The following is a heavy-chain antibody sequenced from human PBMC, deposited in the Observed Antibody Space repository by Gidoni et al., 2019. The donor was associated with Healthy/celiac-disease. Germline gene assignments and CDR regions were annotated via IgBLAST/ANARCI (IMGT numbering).Heavy chain of an antibody. Sequence: QVQLVQSGAEVKKPGASVKVSCKASGYTFTSYDINWVRQATGQGLEWMGWMNPNSGNTGYAKKFQGRVTMTRNTSISTAYMELSSLRSEDTAVYYCARGSPFYSSSWYPIDYWGQGTLVTVSS. J-gene: IGHJ4*02. D-gene: IGHD6-13*01. V-gene: IGHV1-8*01. CDR1: GYTFTSYD. CDR2: MNPNSGNT. CDR3: ARGSPFYSSSWYPIDY.